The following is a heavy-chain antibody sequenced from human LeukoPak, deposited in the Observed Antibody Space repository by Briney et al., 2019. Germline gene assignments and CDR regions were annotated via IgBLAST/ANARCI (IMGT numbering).Heavy chain of an antibody. V-gene: IGHV3-30*03. CDR2: ISYDGSNK. CDR1: GFTFSSYG. Sequence: GGSLRLSCAASGFTFSSYGMHWVRQAPGKGLEWVAVISYDGSNKYYVDSVKGRFTISRDSAKTSLYLQMISLRAEDTAVYYCARHLSGVTGYTYGRGIDYWGQGTLVTVSS. D-gene: IGHD5-18*01. J-gene: IGHJ4*02. CDR3: ARHLSGVTGYTYGRGIDY.